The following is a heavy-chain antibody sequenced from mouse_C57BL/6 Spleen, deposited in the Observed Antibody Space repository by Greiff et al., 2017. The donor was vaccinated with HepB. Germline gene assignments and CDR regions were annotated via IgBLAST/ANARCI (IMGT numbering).Heavy chain of an antibody. V-gene: IGHV1-80*01. Sequence: VQLQQSGAELVKPGASVKISCKASGYAFSSYWMNWVKQRPGKGLERIGQIYPGDGDTNYNGKFKGKATLTADKSSSTAYMQLSSLTPEDSAVYFWAREETAQGTAMDYWGQGASVTVAS. CDR1: GYAFSSYW. CDR2: IYPGDGDT. D-gene: IGHD3-2*02. J-gene: IGHJ4*01. CDR3: AREETAQGTAMDY.